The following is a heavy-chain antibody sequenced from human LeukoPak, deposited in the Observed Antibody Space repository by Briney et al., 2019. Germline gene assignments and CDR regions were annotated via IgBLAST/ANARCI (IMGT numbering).Heavy chain of an antibody. CDR2: INHGGST. V-gene: IGHV4-34*01. Sequence: SKTLSLTCTVNGGSFSDYYWTWIRQPPGKGLEWIGEINHGGSTNYNPSLKSRVTMSVDTSKNQFSLKLSFVTAADTAVYYCARGIAIGYCSGGSCYPFDYWGQGTLVTVSS. CDR1: GGSFSDYY. J-gene: IGHJ4*02. D-gene: IGHD2-15*01. CDR3: ARGIAIGYCSGGSCYPFDY.